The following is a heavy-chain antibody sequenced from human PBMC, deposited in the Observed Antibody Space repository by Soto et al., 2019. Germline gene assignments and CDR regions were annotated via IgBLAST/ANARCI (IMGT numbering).Heavy chain of an antibody. CDR2: ISGSGRYT. V-gene: IGHV3-23*01. D-gene: IGHD1-1*01. CDR3: TRGPRVSSTGTGAH. CDR1: GFTFDSCV. Sequence: PGGSLRLSCAASGFTFDSCVMSWVRQAPGKGLEWLSLISGSGRYTDYADSVKGRFTISRDNSKNTLYLQMNSLRADDTGLYYCTRGPRVSSTGTGAHWGQGTLVTVSS. J-gene: IGHJ4*02.